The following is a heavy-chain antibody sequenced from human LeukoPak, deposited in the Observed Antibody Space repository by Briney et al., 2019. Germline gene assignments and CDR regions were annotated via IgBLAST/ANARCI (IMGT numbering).Heavy chain of an antibody. CDR3: ARRITGTTSDSFDY. V-gene: IGHV4-39*01. CDR2: ISYTGST. J-gene: IGHJ4*02. CDR1: GGSVSGSSYY. D-gene: IGHD1-20*01. Sequence: SETLSLTCTVSGGSVSGSSYYWGWIRQPPGKGLEYIGTISYTGSTYYNPSLKSRITISVDTSKNQFSLKLSSVTAADTAVYYCARRITGTTSDSFDYWGQGILVTVSS.